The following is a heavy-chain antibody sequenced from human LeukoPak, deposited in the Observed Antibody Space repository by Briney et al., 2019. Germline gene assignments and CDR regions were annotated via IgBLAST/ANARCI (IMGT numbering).Heavy chain of an antibody. J-gene: IGHJ3*02. V-gene: IGHV3-48*04. CDR1: GFTFSSHT. CDR2: ISTDSKTI. Sequence: GGSLRLSCVASGFTFSSHTINWVRQAPGKGLEWVSSISTDSKTIQYTDSARGRFTISRDNAKSSLYLQMNSLRVEDTAMFYCARKPITGSHSGPFDIWGQGTMVTVSS. CDR3: ARKPITGSHSGPFDI. D-gene: IGHD1-26*01.